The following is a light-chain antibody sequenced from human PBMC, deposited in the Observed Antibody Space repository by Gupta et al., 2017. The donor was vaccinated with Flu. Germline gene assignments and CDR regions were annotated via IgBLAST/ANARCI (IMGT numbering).Light chain of an antibody. V-gene: IGKV3-20*01. CDR3: QQYGSSPYT. J-gene: IGKJ2*01. CDR1: RSVSSSY. Sequence: IVPTPSPADMLLSSGERATLSCWASRSVSSSYLAWYQQKPGQAPKLLIYGTSSRATGIPDRFSGSGSGTDFTLTISRLEPEDFAVYYCQQYGSSPYTFGQGTKLEIK. CDR2: GTS.